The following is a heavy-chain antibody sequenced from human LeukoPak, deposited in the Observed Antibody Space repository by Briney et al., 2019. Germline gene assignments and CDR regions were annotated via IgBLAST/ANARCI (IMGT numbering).Heavy chain of an antibody. D-gene: IGHD4-17*01. CDR2: IYTSGST. V-gene: IGHV4-4*07. J-gene: IGHJ3*02. Sequence: SETLSLTYTVSGGSISSYYWRWMRQPAGKGLEWIGRIYTSGSTNYNPSPKSRVTMSVDTSKNQFSLKLSSVTAADTAVYYCARGTGLYDYGDYGGPVNAFDIWGQGTMVTVSS. CDR1: GGSISSYY. CDR3: ARGTGLYDYGDYGGPVNAFDI.